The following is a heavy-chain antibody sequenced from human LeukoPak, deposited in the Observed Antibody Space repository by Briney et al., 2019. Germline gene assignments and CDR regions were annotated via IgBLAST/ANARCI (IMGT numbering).Heavy chain of an antibody. V-gene: IGHV3-23*01. CDR3: AKDRRIAVARTMVDY. CDR2: ISGSGGST. J-gene: IGHJ4*02. CDR1: GFIFSSYA. D-gene: IGHD6-19*01. Sequence: PGGSLRLSCAASGFIFSSYAMSWVRQAPGKGLEWVSAISGSGGSTYYADSVKGRFTISRDNSKNTLYLQMSSLRAEDTAVYYCAKDRRIAVARTMVDYWGQGILVTVST.